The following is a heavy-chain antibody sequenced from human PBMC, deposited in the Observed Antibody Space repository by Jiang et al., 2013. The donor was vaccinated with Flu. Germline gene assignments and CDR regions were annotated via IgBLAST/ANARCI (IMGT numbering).Heavy chain of an antibody. Sequence: SLTCTVSGGSISSGDYYWSWIRQPPGKGLEWIGYIYYSGSTYYNPSLKSRVTISVDTSKNQFSLKLSSVTAADTAVYYCASDYYDSSGYYSRGAFDIWGQGTMVTVSS. D-gene: IGHD3-22*01. V-gene: IGHV4-30-4*01. J-gene: IGHJ3*02. CDR3: ASDYYDSSGYYSRGAFDI. CDR1: GGSISSGDYY. CDR2: IYYSGST.